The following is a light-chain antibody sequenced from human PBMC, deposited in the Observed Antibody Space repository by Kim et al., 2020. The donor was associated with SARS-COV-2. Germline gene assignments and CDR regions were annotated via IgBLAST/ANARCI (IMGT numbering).Light chain of an antibody. CDR1: QSVSSNS. CDR3: QRYSSAPVT. CDR2: DTA. J-gene: IGKJ1*01. V-gene: IGKV3-20*01. Sequence: GERDPLSCRASQSVSSNSFAWYQQKSGQAPRRLIYDTASRATGIPERFSGSGSGTDFTLTINRLGPEEFAVYYCQRYSSAPVTFGQGTKVDIK.